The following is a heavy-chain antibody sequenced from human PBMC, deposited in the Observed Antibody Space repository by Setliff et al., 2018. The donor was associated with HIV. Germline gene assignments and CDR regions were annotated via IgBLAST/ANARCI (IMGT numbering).Heavy chain of an antibody. CDR3: ARGSTAGTSLNVRADS. J-gene: IGHJ4*02. CDR1: GFTFSTSS. Sequence: GGSLRLSCAASGFTFSTSSLNWVRQAPGKGLEWISFISFSSSYIYYADSVKGRFTISRDDAKSSLFLQMNSLRAEDTAVYYCARGSTAGTSLNVRADSWGQGTLVTVSS. V-gene: IGHV3-21*06. CDR2: ISFSSSYI. D-gene: IGHD6-13*01.